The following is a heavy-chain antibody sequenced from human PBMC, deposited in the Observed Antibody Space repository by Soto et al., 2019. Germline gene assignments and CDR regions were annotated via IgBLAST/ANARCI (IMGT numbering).Heavy chain of an antibody. Sequence: PSETLSLTCAVYGGSFSGYYWTWSRQPPGTGLEWIGEINHSGSTNYNPSLKSRVTISVDTSKNQFSLKLTSVTTADTAVYYCARQMRCSDISDEYDYWGQGTLVTVSS. CDR1: GGSFSGYY. J-gene: IGHJ4*02. CDR2: INHSGST. D-gene: IGHD3-22*01. V-gene: IGHV4-34*01. CDR3: ARQMRCSDISDEYDY.